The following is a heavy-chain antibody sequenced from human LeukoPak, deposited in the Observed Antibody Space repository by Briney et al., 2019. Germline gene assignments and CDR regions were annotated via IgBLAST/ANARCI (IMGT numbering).Heavy chain of an antibody. J-gene: IGHJ4*02. CDR1: GFTFSDYY. D-gene: IGHD5-12*01. CDR3: ARATRGGYDGYFDY. CDR2: ISTSSSYI. Sequence: GGSLRLSCAASGFTFSDYYMSWIRQAPGKGLEWVSFISTSSSYIYYADSVKGRFIISRDNARKSLYLQMNSLRAEDTAVYYCARATRGGYDGYFDYWGQGTLVTVSS. V-gene: IGHV3-11*06.